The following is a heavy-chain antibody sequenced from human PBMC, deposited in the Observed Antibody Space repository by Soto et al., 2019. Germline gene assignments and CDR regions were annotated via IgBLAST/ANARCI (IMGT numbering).Heavy chain of an antibody. Sequence: DVQLLESGGGLVQPGGSLRLSCAASGFTFSNFGMSWVRQAPGKGLEWVYAISNSGGSIYYADSVKGRFTISRDNSKNTLYLQMNSLRGEDTAVYYCAKSLVAVTRRVCFDSWGQGTLVTVSS. V-gene: IGHV3-23*01. CDR1: GFTFSNFG. CDR2: ISNSGGSI. CDR3: AKSLVAVTRRVCFDS. J-gene: IGHJ4*02. D-gene: IGHD2-15*01.